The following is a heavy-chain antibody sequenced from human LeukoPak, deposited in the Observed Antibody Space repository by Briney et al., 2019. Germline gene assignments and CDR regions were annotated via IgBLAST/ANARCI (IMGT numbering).Heavy chain of an antibody. D-gene: IGHD6-19*01. V-gene: IGHV3-7*03. CDR2: IKEDGRQK. J-gene: IGHJ4*02. CDR1: GFTFSTYW. Sequence: GGSLRLSCSASGFTFSTYWMGWVRQARGRGLEWLGNIKEDGRQKYYVDFVKGRFTISRGNAKNSLSLQMNSLRVEDTAVYYCARDRGWLTSDYWGQGTLVTVSS. CDR3: ARDRGWLTSDY.